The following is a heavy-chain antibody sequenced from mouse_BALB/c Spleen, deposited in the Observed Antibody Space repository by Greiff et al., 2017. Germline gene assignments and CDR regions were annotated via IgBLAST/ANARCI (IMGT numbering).Heavy chain of an antibody. CDR3: ARATTVVATDY. J-gene: IGHJ2*01. V-gene: IGHV5-6-5*01. Sequence: EVKLVESGGGLVKPGGSLKLSCAASGFTFSSYAMSWVRQTPEKRLEWVASISSGGSTYYPDSVKGRFTISRDNARNILYLQMSSLRSEDTAMYYCARATTVVATDYWGQGTTLTVSS. CDR2: ISSGGST. CDR1: GFTFSSYA. D-gene: IGHD1-1*01.